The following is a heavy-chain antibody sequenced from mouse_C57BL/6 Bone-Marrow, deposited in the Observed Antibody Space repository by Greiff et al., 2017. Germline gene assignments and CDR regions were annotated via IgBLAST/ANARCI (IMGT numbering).Heavy chain of an antibody. CDR1: GYTFTDYY. D-gene: IGHD1-1*01. Sequence: VQLQQSGAELVRPGASVKLSCKASGYTFTDYYINWVKQRPGQGLEWIARIYPGSGNTYYNEKFKGKATLTAEKSSSTAYMQLSSLTSEDSAVYFCARSPFTTVVEGYAMDYWGQGTSVTVSS. CDR2: IYPGSGNT. CDR3: ARSPFTTVVEGYAMDY. V-gene: IGHV1-76*01. J-gene: IGHJ4*01.